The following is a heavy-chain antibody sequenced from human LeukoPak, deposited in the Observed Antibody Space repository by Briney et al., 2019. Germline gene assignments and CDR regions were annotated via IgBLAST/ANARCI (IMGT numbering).Heavy chain of an antibody. CDR3: ARHSYYYDSSGYSYYFDY. CDR1: GGSISSSSYY. V-gene: IGHV4-39*01. CDR2: IYYSGST. J-gene: IGHJ4*02. Sequence: ASETLSLTCTVSGGSISSSSYYWGWIRQPPEKGLEWIGSIYYSGSTYYNPSLKSRVTIFVDTSKNHFSLKLSSVTAADTAFYYCARHSYYYDSSGYSYYFDYWGQGTLVTVSS. D-gene: IGHD3-22*01.